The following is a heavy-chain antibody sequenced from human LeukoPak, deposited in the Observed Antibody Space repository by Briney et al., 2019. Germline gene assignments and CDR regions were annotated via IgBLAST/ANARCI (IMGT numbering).Heavy chain of an antibody. CDR1: GYTFTSYG. V-gene: IGHV1-18*01. CDR3: ARERSYYYDSSGYYYRGDWFDP. CDR2: ISAYNGNT. J-gene: IGHJ5*02. D-gene: IGHD3-22*01. Sequence: ASVKVSCKASGYTFTSYGISWVRQAPGQGLEWMGWISAYNGNTNYAQKLQGRVTMTTDTSTSTAYMELRSLRSDDTAVYYCARERSYYYDSSGYYYRGDWFDPWGQGTLVTVSS.